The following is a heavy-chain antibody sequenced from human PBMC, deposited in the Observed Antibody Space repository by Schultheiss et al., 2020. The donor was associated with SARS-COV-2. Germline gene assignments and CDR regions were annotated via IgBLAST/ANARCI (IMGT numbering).Heavy chain of an antibody. CDR2: IIPIFGTA. V-gene: IGHV1-18*04. D-gene: IGHD2-2*01. CDR1: GYTFTGYY. J-gene: IGHJ4*02. CDR3: ARVYCSSTSCYYYFDY. Sequence: ASVKVSCKASGYTFTGYYMHWVRQAPGQGLEWMGGIIPIFGTANYAQKLQGRVTMTTDTSTSTAYMELRSLRSDDTAVYYCARVYCSSTSCYYYFDYWGQGTLVTVSS.